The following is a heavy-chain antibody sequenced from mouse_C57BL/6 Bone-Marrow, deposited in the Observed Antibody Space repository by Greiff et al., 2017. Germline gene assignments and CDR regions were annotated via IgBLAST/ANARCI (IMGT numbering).Heavy chain of an antibody. CDR1: GFNIKDDY. J-gene: IGHJ4*01. D-gene: IGHD2-1*01. Sequence: VQLKESGAELVRPGASVKLSCTASGFNIKDDYMHWVKQRPEQGLEWIGWIDPENGDTEYASKFQGKATITADTSSNTAYLQLSSLTSEDTAVYYCTTPIYYGNPYYAMDYWGQGTSVTVSS. V-gene: IGHV14-4*01. CDR3: TTPIYYGNPYYAMDY. CDR2: IDPENGDT.